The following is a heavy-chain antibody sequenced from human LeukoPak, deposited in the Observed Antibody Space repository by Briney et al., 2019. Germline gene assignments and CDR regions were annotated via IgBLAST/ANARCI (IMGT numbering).Heavy chain of an antibody. V-gene: IGHV3-74*01. CDR2: INSDGSST. CDR1: GFTFSSYW. D-gene: IGHD6-13*01. CDR3: ARAAAAGRYDAFDI. J-gene: IGHJ3*02. Sequence: GGSLRLSCAASGFTFSSYWMHWVRQAPGKGLVWVSRINSDGSSTSYADSVKGRFTISRDNAKNTLYLQMNSLRAEDTAVYYCARAAAAGRYDAFDIWGQGTVVTVSS.